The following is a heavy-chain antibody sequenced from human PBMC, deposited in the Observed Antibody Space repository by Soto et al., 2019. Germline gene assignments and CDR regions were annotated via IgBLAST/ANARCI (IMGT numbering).Heavy chain of an antibody. Sequence: GASVCVSCKTSGDTFRSYGITCVRQSPGQGLEWMGWISVYSGKTSYAQKLQDRVTMSTDTSTSTAYMEMRSLRSDDTAFYYCVRSVLVGHYYYYCMD. V-gene: IGHV1-18*01. D-gene: IGHD3-3*01. CDR3: VRSVLVGHYYYYCMD. CDR2: ISVYSGKT. CDR1: GDTFRSYG. J-gene: IGHJ6*03.